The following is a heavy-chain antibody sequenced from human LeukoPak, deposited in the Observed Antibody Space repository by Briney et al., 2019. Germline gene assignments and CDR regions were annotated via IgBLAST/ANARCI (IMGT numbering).Heavy chain of an antibody. CDR2: INPNSGGT. Sequence: GASVKVSCKASGYTFTGYYMHWVRQAPGQGLEWMGWINPNSGGTNYAQKFQGRVTMTRDTSISTACMELSRLRSDDTAVYYCARGALNRLRLGELSLSDYWGQGTLVTVSS. CDR1: GYTFTGYY. CDR3: ARGALNRLRLGELSLSDY. J-gene: IGHJ4*02. V-gene: IGHV1-2*02. D-gene: IGHD3-16*02.